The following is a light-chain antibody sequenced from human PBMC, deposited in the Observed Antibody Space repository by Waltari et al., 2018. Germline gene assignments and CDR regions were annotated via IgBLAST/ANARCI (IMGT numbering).Light chain of an antibody. Sequence: DIQMTQSPSTLSASVGHRVTIDCRASQSLSSWLAWYQPKPGKDHKLLIYKASTLESGVPSRFSGSGSGTEFTLTISSLQPDDFATDYCQHYNTYSRSITFGQGTRLEIQ. CDR1: QSLSSW. CDR3: QHYNTYSRSIT. V-gene: IGKV1-5*03. J-gene: IGKJ5*01. CDR2: KAS.